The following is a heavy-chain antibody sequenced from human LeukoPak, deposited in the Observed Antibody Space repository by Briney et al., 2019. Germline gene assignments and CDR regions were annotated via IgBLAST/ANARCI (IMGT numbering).Heavy chain of an antibody. D-gene: IGHD3-10*01. CDR2: IYSSGST. CDR1: CGSISSYY. J-gene: IGHJ4*02. Sequence: PSETLSLTCTVSCGSISSYYWSWIRQSPGKGPGWIGHIYSSGSTNYNPSLKSRVTISVDTSKNQFSTKLSSVTDPGTSASYCARVRTGKSGSGTTLDYWGQGTLVTVSS. V-gene: IGHV4-59*01. CDR3: ARVRTGKSGSGTTLDY.